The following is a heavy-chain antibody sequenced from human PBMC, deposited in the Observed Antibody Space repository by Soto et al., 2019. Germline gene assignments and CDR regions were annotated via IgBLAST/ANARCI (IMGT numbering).Heavy chain of an antibody. CDR3: ARVPSLVVVTATYFDY. CDR1: GGSISSGDYY. J-gene: IGHJ4*02. CDR2: IYYSGST. V-gene: IGHV4-30-4*01. Sequence: QVQLQESGPGLVKPSQTLSLTCTVSGGSISSGDYYWSWIRQPPGKGLEWIGYIYYSGSTYYNPSLKSRVTISVDTSKNQFSLKLRSVTAADTAVYYCARVPSLVVVTATYFDYWGQGTLVTVSS. D-gene: IGHD2-21*02.